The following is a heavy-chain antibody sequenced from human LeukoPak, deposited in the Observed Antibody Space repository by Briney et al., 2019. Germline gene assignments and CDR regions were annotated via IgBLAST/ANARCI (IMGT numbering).Heavy chain of an antibody. J-gene: IGHJ3*02. Sequence: SETLSLTCTVSGGSISSYYWSWIRQPPGKGLEWIGYIYYSGSTNYNPSLKSRVTISVDTSKNQFSLKLGSVTAADTAVYYCAREVPYYYDSSGYLYAFDIWGQGTMVTVSS. V-gene: IGHV4-59*01. CDR1: GGSISSYY. D-gene: IGHD3-22*01. CDR2: IYYSGST. CDR3: AREVPYYYDSSGYLYAFDI.